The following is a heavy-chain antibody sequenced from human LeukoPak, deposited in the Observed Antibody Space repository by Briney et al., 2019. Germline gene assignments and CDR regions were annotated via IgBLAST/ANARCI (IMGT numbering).Heavy chain of an antibody. V-gene: IGHV3-48*01. D-gene: IGHD2/OR15-2a*01. J-gene: IGHJ6*03. Sequence: GGSLRLSCAASGFTFSSYSMNWVRQAPGKGLEWVSYISSSSNIIRDADSVKGRFTISRDNAKNTLYLQMNSLRAEDTAVYYCASPFRRPYYYYYMDVWGKGTTVTVSS. CDR2: ISSSSNII. CDR1: GFTFSSYS. CDR3: ASPFRRPYYYYYMDV.